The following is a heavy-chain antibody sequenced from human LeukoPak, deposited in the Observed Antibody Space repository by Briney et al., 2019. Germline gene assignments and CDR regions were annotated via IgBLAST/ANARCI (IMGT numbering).Heavy chain of an antibody. CDR2: ISSSGTTI. V-gene: IGHV3-11*04. J-gene: IGHJ6*02. Sequence: PGGSLRLSCAASGFTVSSNYMSWVRQAPGKGLEWASYISSSGTTIYYADSVKGRFTISRDNAKNSLYLQMSSLRAEDTAVYYCAKALATRHMDVWGQGTTVTVSS. CDR3: AKALATRHMDV. CDR1: GFTVSSNY.